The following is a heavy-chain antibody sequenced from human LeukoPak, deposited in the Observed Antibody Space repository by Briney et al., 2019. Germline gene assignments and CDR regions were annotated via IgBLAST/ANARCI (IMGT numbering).Heavy chain of an antibody. Sequence: SETLSLTCAVSGYSISSGYYWGWIRQPPGKGLEWIGSIYHSGSTYYNPSLKSRVTISVGTSKNQFSLKLSSVTAADTAVYYCAREGLDSPRVDAFDIWGQGTMVTVSS. CDR3: AREGLDSPRVDAFDI. CDR2: IYHSGST. CDR1: GYSISSGYY. V-gene: IGHV4-38-2*02. D-gene: IGHD2-2*03. J-gene: IGHJ3*02.